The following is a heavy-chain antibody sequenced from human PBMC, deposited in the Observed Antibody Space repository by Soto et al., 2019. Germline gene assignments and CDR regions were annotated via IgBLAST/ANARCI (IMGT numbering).Heavy chain of an antibody. CDR2: IGPESGAT. Sequence: ASVKVSCKASGYTFTGHYIHWVRQAPEQGPEWMGEIGPESGATRYAQKFQGRVTMTRDMSITTVYMELNNLSPDDTAVYYCARDRHSGFDLKYWGQGTLVTVSS. D-gene: IGHD5-12*01. CDR3: ARDRHSGFDLKY. J-gene: IGHJ4*02. V-gene: IGHV1-2*02. CDR1: GYTFTGHY.